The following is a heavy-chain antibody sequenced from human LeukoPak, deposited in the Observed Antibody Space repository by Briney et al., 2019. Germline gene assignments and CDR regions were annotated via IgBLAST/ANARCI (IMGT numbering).Heavy chain of an antibody. CDR3: ARVRSNSGSHYLGV. D-gene: IGHD1-26*01. J-gene: IGHJ4*02. V-gene: IGHV1-18*01. CDR1: GCTFTSYG. Sequence: ASVKVSCKASGCTFTSYGISWVRQAPGQGLEWMGWISAYNGNTNYAQKLQGRVTMTTDTSTSTAYMELRSLRSDDTAVYYCARVRSNSGSHYLGVWGQGTLVTVSS. CDR2: ISAYNGNT.